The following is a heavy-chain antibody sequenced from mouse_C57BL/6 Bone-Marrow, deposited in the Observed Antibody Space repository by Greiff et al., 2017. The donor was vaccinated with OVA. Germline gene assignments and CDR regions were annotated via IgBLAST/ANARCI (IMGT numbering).Heavy chain of an antibody. CDR3: ARGLRWAMDY. J-gene: IGHJ4*01. D-gene: IGHD3-1*01. CDR2: INPSSGYT. Sequence: QVQLKQSGAELAKPGASVKLSCKASGYTFTSYWMHWVKQRPGQGLEWIGYINPSSGYTKYNQKFKDKATLTADNSSSTAYMQLSSLTYEDSAVYYCARGLRWAMDYGGQGTAVTVSS. CDR1: GYTFTSYW. V-gene: IGHV1-7*01.